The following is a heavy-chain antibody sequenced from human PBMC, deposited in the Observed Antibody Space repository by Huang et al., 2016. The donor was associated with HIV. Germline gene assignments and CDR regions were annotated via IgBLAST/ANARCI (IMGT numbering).Heavy chain of an antibody. V-gene: IGHV1-18*01. J-gene: IGHJ6*03. CDR3: ARGGGIQLWLLGYYYMDV. D-gene: IGHD5-18*01. CDR1: GYTFSSFG. CDR2: ISVYNGNK. Sequence: QVQLVQSGAEVKKPGASVKVSCKASGYTFSSFGISWVRQAPGQGLEWVGWISVYNGNKKFAQKFQGRRNMTTNTSTSTAYMELRSLRSDDTAVYYCARGGGIQLWLLGYYYMDVWGNGTTVTVSS.